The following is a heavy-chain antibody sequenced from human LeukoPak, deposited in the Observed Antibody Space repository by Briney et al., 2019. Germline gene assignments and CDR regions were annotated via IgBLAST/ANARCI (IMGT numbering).Heavy chain of an antibody. CDR1: GYSFTSYW. Sequence: GESLKISCKGSGYSFTSYWISWVRQMPGKGLEWMGRIDPSDSYTNYSPSFQGQVTISADKSISTAYLQWSSLKASDTAMYYCARPSFSGGSGSYAFDIWGQGTMVTVSS. J-gene: IGHJ3*02. V-gene: IGHV5-10-1*04. D-gene: IGHD3-10*01. CDR3: ARPSFSGGSGSYAFDI. CDR2: IDPSDSYT.